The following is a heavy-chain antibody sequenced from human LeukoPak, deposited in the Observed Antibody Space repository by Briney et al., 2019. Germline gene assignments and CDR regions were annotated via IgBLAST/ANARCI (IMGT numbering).Heavy chain of an antibody. Sequence: SESLSLTCSVSGASVTSGGFYWGWLRQPPGKGTEWIATVYYTGSTYYNPSLKSRDTISIDTSKNQFSLRLTSVTATDMAIYHCAHHSGSGSLSRPFDPWGQGTLVTVSS. CDR1: GASVTSGGFY. V-gene: IGHV4-39*01. CDR2: VYYTGST. D-gene: IGHD3-10*01. J-gene: IGHJ5*02. CDR3: AHHSGSGSLSRPFDP.